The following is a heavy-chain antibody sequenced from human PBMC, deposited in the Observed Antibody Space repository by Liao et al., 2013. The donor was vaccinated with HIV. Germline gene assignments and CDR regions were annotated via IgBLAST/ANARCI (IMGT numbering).Heavy chain of an antibody. Sequence: QVELQESGPGLVKPSQTLSLTCTVSGGSISSGSYYWNWIRQPAGKGLEWIGRIYTSGSTNYNPSLKSRVTISIDTSKNQFSLNLRSVTAADTAIYYCARADPNVGLLYYWGQGTLVTVSS. V-gene: IGHV4-61*02. D-gene: IGHD3-3*01. J-gene: IGHJ4*02. CDR2: IYTSGST. CDR3: ARADPNVGLLYY. CDR1: GGSISSGSYY.